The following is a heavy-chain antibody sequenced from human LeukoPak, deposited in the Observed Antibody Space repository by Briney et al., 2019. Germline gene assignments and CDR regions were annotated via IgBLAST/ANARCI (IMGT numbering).Heavy chain of an antibody. CDR1: GFTFSSYW. Sequence: GGSLRLSCAASGFTFSSYWMSWVRQAPGKGLEWVGFIQSRTYGGATQYAASVKGRFTISRDDSKSIAFLQMNSLKTEDTAVYYCTASDHRYCSSISCHFDYWGQGTLVTVSS. J-gene: IGHJ4*02. CDR3: TASDHRYCSSISCHFDY. CDR2: IQSRTYGGAT. V-gene: IGHV3-49*04. D-gene: IGHD2-2*01.